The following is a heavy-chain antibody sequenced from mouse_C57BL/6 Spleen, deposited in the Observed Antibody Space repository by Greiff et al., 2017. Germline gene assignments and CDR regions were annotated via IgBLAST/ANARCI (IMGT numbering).Heavy chain of an antibody. CDR1: GYTFTSYW. D-gene: IGHD2-4*01. J-gene: IGHJ3*01. Sequence: QVQLQQPGAELVRPGTSVKLSCKASGYTFTSYWMHWVKQRPGQGLEWIGVIDPSDSYTNYNQKFKGKATLTVDTSSSTAYMQLSSLTSEDSAVYYGARRGSYYDYDEGVAYWGQGTLVTVSA. CDR3: ARRGSYYDYDEGVAY. CDR2: IDPSDSYT. V-gene: IGHV1-59*01.